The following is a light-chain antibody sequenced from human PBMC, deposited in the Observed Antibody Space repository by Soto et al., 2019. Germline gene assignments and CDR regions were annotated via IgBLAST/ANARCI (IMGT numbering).Light chain of an antibody. V-gene: IGKV1-39*01. CDR1: QSISSY. CDR3: QQYGSSPFT. J-gene: IGKJ3*01. CDR2: AAS. Sequence: DIQMTQSPSSLSASVGDRVTITCRASQSISSYLNWYQQKPGKAPKLLIYAASSLQSGVPSRFSGSGSGTDFTLTISSLQPEDFATYYCQQYGSSPFTFGPGTKVDIK.